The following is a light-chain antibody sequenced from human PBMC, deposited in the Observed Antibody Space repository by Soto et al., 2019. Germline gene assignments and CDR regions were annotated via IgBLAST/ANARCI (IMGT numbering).Light chain of an antibody. V-gene: IGKV3-20*01. CDR2: GAS. CDR3: QQYGSSPRT. Sequence: EIVLTQSPGTLSLSPGDRATLSCRASQSLSRSSLAWYQQKPGRAPRLLIYGASSMASGLPDRFSGSGSGTHFTLTISRLEPEDFAVYYCQQYGSSPRTFGQGTKVESK. J-gene: IGKJ1*01. CDR1: QSLSRSS.